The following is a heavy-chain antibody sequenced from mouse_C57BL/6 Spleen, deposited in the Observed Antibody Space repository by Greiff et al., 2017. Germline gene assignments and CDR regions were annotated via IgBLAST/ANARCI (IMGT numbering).Heavy chain of an antibody. CDR3: ARDTMVTGDWYFDV. CDR1: GYTFTSYW. D-gene: IGHD2-2*01. J-gene: IGHJ1*03. CDR2: IDPSDSET. Sequence: VQLQQSGAELVRPGSSVKLSCKASGYTFTSYWMNWVKQRPIQGLEWIGNIDPSDSETHYNQKFKDKATLTVDKSSSTAYMQLSSRTSEDSAVYYGARDTMVTGDWYFDVWGTGTTVTVSS. V-gene: IGHV1-52*01.